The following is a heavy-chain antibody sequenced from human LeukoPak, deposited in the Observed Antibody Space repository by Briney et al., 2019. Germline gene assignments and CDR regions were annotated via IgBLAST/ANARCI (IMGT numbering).Heavy chain of an antibody. CDR3: ARIGRGGSYYYAFDI. V-gene: IGHV3-20*04. CDR1: GLTFDDYG. Sequence: PGGSLRLSCAASGLTFDDYGMSWVRQVPGKGLEWVSDINWNGGSTGYADSVKGRFTISRDNAKNSLDLQMNSLRAEDTALYYCARIGRGGSYYYAFDIWGQGTMVTVSS. J-gene: IGHJ3*02. D-gene: IGHD1-26*01. CDR2: INWNGGST.